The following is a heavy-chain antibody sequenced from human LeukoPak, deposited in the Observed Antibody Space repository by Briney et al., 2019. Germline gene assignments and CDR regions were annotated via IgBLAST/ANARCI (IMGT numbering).Heavy chain of an antibody. D-gene: IGHD3-10*01. CDR1: GGSISSGGYY. Sequence: PSQTLSLTCTVSGGSISSGGYYWSWIRQHPGKGLEWIGYIYYSGSTYYNPSLKSRVTISVDTSKNQFSLKLSSVTAADTAVYYCARARVFTSITMVRGVRYWFDPWGQGTLVTVSS. CDR3: ARARVFTSITMVRGVRYWFDP. CDR2: IYYSGST. J-gene: IGHJ5*02. V-gene: IGHV4-31*03.